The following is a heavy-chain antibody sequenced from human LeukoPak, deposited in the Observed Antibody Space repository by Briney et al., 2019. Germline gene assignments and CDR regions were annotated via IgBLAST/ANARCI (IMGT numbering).Heavy chain of an antibody. D-gene: IGHD3-22*01. CDR2: IYTSGST. Sequence: SETLSLTCTVSGGSISSYYWSWIRQPAGKGLEWIGRIYTSGSTNYNPSLKSRVTMSVDTSKNQFSLKLSSVTAADTAVYYCARVTYYYDSSGYHFDYWGQGTLVTVSS. CDR1: GGSISSYY. J-gene: IGHJ4*02. CDR3: ARVTYYYDSSGYHFDY. V-gene: IGHV4-4*07.